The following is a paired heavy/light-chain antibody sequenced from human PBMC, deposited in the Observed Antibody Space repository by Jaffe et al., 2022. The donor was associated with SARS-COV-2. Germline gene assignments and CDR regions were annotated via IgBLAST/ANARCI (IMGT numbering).Heavy chain of an antibody. CDR1: GFTFSSYE. Sequence: EVQLVESGGGLVKPGGSLRLFCAASGFTFSSYEMDWVRQAPGKGLEWVSSVSGSSDYIYYADSVRGRFTVSRDNARNSLHLQMNSLRADDTALYYCARGGYDHNAPIDYWGQGALVTVSS. J-gene: IGHJ4*02. CDR2: VSGSSDYI. V-gene: IGHV3-21*06. D-gene: IGHD6-19*01. CDR3: ARGGYDHNAPIDY.
Light chain of an antibody. CDR1: QSVLYSSNNKNY. CDR3: QQYYSTPFT. Sequence: DIVMTQSPDSLAVSLGERATINCKSSQSVLYSSNNKNYLAWYQQKPGQPPRLLIYWASTRESGVPDRFSGSGSGTDFTLTISSLQAEDVAVYYCQQYYSTPFTFGPGTKVEIK. V-gene: IGKV4-1*01. CDR2: WAS. J-gene: IGKJ3*01.